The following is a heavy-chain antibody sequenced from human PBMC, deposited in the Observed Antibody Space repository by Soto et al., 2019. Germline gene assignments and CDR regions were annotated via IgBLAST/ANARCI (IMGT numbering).Heavy chain of an antibody. CDR1: GYTFINYG. D-gene: IGHD6-19*01. CDR2: INAYNCNT. CDR3: ARDPVAGTSFDY. Sequence: QVQLVQSGAEVKKPGASVKVSCKASGYTFINYGISWVRQTPGQGLEWRGWINAYNCNTNYPQQLQGRVTMTTDTSTSTAYIELRSMRSDETAVYYWARDPVAGTSFDYWGQGTLVNVSS. V-gene: IGHV1-18*01. J-gene: IGHJ4*02.